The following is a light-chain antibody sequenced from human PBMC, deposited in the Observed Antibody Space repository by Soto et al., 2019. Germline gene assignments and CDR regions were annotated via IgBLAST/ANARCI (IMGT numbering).Light chain of an antibody. CDR3: QQYGKSAPIT. Sequence: EIVLTQSPGTLSLSPGERATLSCRASQSVSSNYLAWYQQKPGQAPSLLIYGASSRATGNPDRFSGSGSGTEFTLTISSLEPEDFGMYFCQQYGKSAPITFGQGTRVEIE. CDR1: QSVSSNY. V-gene: IGKV3-20*01. J-gene: IGKJ5*01. CDR2: GAS.